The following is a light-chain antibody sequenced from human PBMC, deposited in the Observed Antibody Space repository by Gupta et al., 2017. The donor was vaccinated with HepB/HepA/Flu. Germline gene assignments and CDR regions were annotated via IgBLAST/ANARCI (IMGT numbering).Light chain of an antibody. Sequence: DIQMTQSSSSLSASVGDRDTITCRASQSISSYLNWYQQKPGKAPKLLIYAASSLQSGVPSRFSGSGSGTEFTLTISSLQPEDFATYYCQQSYSNPPTFGQGTKVEIK. CDR1: QSISSY. CDR3: QQSYSNPPT. J-gene: IGKJ1*01. CDR2: AAS. V-gene: IGKV1-39*01.